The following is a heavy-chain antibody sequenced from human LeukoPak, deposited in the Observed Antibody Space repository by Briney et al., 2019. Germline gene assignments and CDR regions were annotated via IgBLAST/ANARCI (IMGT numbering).Heavy chain of an antibody. CDR1: GFTFSSYS. CDR3: ARSLRITMVREVIGPGFDY. J-gene: IGHJ4*02. Sequence: GGSLRLSCAASGFTFSSYSMNWVRQAPGKGLEWVSSISSSSSYIYYADSVKGRFTISRDNAKNSLYLQMNSLRAEDTAAYYCARSLRITMVREVIGPGFDYWGQGTLVTVSS. CDR2: ISSSSSYI. D-gene: IGHD3-10*01. V-gene: IGHV3-21*01.